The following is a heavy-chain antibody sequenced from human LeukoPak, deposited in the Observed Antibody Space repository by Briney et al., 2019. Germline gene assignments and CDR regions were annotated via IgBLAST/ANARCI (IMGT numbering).Heavy chain of an antibody. Sequence: PGGSLRLSCAASGFTFSSYSMNWVRQAPGKGLEWVSYISSSSSTIHYADSVKGRFTISRDNSKSTLYLQMNNLRAEDTAVYYCAKHWSYCSTTSCFFNYYYYYMDVWGKGTTVTVSS. CDR3: AKHWSYCSTTSCFFNYYYYYMDV. CDR1: GFTFSSYS. V-gene: IGHV3-48*01. J-gene: IGHJ6*03. CDR2: ISSSSSTI. D-gene: IGHD2-2*01.